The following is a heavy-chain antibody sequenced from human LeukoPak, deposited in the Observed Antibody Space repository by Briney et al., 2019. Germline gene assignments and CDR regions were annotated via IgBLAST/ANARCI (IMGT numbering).Heavy chain of an antibody. CDR2: IWYNGNNK. V-gene: IGHV3-33*01. CDR3: ARGAYSSGYTVDN. D-gene: IGHD6-19*01. Sequence: GGSLRLSCAASGFTFSNFDIHWVRQAPGKGLEWVTFIWYNGNNKYYADSVKGRPTVSRDNFKDTLYLQMDSLRAEDTAVYYCARGAYSSGYTVDNWGQGTLVTVSS. J-gene: IGHJ4*02. CDR1: GFTFSNFD.